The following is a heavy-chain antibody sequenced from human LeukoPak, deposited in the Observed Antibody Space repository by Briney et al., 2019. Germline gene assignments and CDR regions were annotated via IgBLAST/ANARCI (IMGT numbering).Heavy chain of an antibody. J-gene: IGHJ4*02. Sequence: GGSLRLSCAASGFTFSSYGMHRVRQAPGKGLEWVAVIWYDGSNKYYADSVKGRFTISRDNSKNTLYLQMNSLRAEDTAVYYCATRSLNSSGWDSQYYFDYWGQGTLVTVSS. D-gene: IGHD6-19*01. CDR1: GFTFSSYG. CDR2: IWYDGSNK. CDR3: ATRSLNSSGWDSQYYFDY. V-gene: IGHV3-33*01.